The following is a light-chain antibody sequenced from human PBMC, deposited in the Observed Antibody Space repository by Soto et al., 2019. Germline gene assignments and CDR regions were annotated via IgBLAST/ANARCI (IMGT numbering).Light chain of an antibody. J-gene: IGKJ1*01. CDR2: GAS. CDR1: QSVSSSY. Sequence: EIVLTQSPGTLSLSPWERATLSCRASQSVSSSYLAWYQQKPGQSPRLLIYGASTRATGIPARFSGSGSGTEFTLTISSLQSEDFGVYYCHQYNNLWTFGQGTKVDIK. CDR3: HQYNNLWT. V-gene: IGKV3-15*01.